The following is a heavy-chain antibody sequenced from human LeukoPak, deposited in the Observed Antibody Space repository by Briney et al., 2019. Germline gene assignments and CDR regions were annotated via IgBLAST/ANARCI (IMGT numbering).Heavy chain of an antibody. CDR1: GGSISSSSYY. CDR3: ARAIAGGYSSSWYMDY. V-gene: IGHV4-39*01. D-gene: IGHD6-13*01. Sequence: SETLSLTCTVSGGSISSSSYYWGWIRQPPGKGLEWIGSIYYSGSTYYNPSLKSRVTISVDTSKNQFSLKLSSVTAADTAVYYCARAIAGGYSSSWYMDYWGREPWSPSPQ. J-gene: IGHJ4*02. CDR2: IYYSGST.